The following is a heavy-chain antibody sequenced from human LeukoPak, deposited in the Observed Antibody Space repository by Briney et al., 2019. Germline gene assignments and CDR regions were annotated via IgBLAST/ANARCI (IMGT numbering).Heavy chain of an antibody. CDR3: ESGYSSGRRFDY. CDR2: ISYDGSNE. Sequence: GGSLRLSCAASGFTFSSYGMHWVRQAPGKGLEWVAVISYDGSNEYYADSVKGRFTISRDNSKNTLYLQMNSLRGEDTAVYYCESGYSSGRRFDYWGQGTLVTVSS. CDR1: GFTFSSYG. D-gene: IGHD6-25*01. J-gene: IGHJ4*02. V-gene: IGHV3-30*03.